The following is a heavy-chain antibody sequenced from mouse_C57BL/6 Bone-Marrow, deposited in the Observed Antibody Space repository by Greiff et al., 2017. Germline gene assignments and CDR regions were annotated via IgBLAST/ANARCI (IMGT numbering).Heavy chain of an antibody. CDR3: TRSKILDSLFAY. J-gene: IGHJ3*01. V-gene: IGHV1-54*01. CDR2: INPGSGGT. Sequence: QVQLQQSGAELVRPGTSVKVSCKASGYAFNNYLIEWVKQRPGQGLEWIGVINPGSGGTTYNEKFKGKATLTVDKSSSTADMQLSSLTSEDSAVYFLTRSKILDSLFAYWGQGTRVTVSA. CDR1: GYAFNNYL.